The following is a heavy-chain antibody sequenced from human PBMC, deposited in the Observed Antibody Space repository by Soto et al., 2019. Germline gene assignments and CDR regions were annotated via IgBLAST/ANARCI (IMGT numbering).Heavy chain of an antibody. CDR3: ARGGHVVVVTAAFDY. Sequence: QVQLMQSGAEVKKPGASVKVSCKASGNTFTNYYIHWVRQAPGQGLEWMGTINPSGGHTTYAQKFLGRVTXPRDTSXXTLYLELTSLRSEDTAVYYCARGGHVVVVTAAFDYWGQGTLVTVSS. CDR2: INPSGGHT. D-gene: IGHD2-21*02. J-gene: IGHJ4*02. CDR1: GNTFTNYY. V-gene: IGHV1-46*01.